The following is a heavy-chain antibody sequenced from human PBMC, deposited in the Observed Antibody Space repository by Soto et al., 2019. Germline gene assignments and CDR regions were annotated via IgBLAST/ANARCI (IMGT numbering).Heavy chain of an antibody. Sequence: QVQLVQSGAEVKKPGASVKVSCKASGYTFTSYDINWVRQATGQGLEWMGWMNPNSGNTGYAQKVQGRVTMTRNTSISTAYRELSSLTCKDTAVSYCAILGHYYDSSGYYIWGQGTLLAFAS. CDR1: GYTFTSYD. CDR3: AILGHYYDSSGYYI. D-gene: IGHD3-22*01. V-gene: IGHV1-8*01. CDR2: MNPNSGNT. J-gene: IGHJ4*02.